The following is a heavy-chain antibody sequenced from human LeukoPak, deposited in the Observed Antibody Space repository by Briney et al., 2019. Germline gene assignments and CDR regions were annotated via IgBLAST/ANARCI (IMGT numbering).Heavy chain of an antibody. CDR2: ISGSAGTT. V-gene: IGHV3-23*01. CDR3: AKARNHIALAGTVVDS. Sequence: GGSLRLSCAASGLTFSNYAMTWVRQAPGKGLEWVSGISGSAGTTYYADSVKGRFTISRDNSKNTLYLQMNGLRAEDTAVYYCAKARNHIALAGTVVDSWGQGTLVTVSS. J-gene: IGHJ4*02. D-gene: IGHD6-19*01. CDR1: GLTFSNYA.